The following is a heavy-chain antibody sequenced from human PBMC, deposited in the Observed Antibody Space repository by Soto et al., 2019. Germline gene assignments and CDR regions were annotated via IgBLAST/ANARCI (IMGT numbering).Heavy chain of an antibody. D-gene: IGHD1-26*01. Sequence: SETLSLTCTVSGGSISSGGYYWSWIRQHPGKGLEWIGYIYYSGSTYYNPSLKSRVTISVDTSKNQFSLKLSSVTAADTAVYYCARDAELLFPQTYYYYYYMDVWGKGTTVTVSS. CDR2: IYYSGST. J-gene: IGHJ6*03. CDR1: GGSISSGGYY. V-gene: IGHV4-31*03. CDR3: ARDAELLFPQTYYYYYYMDV.